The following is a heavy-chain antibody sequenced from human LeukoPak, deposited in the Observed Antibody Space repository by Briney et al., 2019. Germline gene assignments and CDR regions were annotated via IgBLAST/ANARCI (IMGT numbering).Heavy chain of an antibody. Sequence: GGSLRLSCVGSGLTFNGFEMNWVRQAPGKGLEWVAYIRGDGSLKTYAESVKGRFTISRDDARNSVSLQMDSLRVEDTAVYLCARRFREWVQGIQVTVPS. J-gene: IGHJ4*02. CDR3: ARRFRE. D-gene: IGHD5-24*01. V-gene: IGHV3-48*03. CDR1: GLTFNGFE. CDR2: IRGDGSLK.